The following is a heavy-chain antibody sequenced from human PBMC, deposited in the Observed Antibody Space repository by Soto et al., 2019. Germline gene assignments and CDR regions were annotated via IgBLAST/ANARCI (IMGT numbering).Heavy chain of an antibody. J-gene: IGHJ5*02. CDR2: ISAYNGNT. CDR3: ARDQGFRVVINSNWYDP. Sequence: VNVSCKASGYTFSRYGIMWVRQAPGQGLEWMGWISAYNGNTNSAEKLRGRLTMTTDASTTTAYMELRSLRSDDTAIYYCARDQGFRVVINSNWYDPWGQGTLATVSS. D-gene: IGHD2-21*01. CDR1: GYTFSRYG. V-gene: IGHV1-18*01.